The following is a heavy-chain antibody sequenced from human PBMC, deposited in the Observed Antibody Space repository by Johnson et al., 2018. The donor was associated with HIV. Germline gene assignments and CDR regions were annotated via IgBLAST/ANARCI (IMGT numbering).Heavy chain of an antibody. V-gene: IGHV3-66*01. CDR2: IYSGGST. CDR1: GFTVSSNY. J-gene: IGHJ3*02. CDR3: ASVPMIVVLDGAFDI. Sequence: SGGGLVQPGGSLRLSCAASGFTVSSNYMSWVRQAPGKGLEWVSVIYSGGSTYYADSVKGRFTISRDNSKNTLYLQMNSLRAEDTAVYYCASVPMIVVLDGAFDIWGQGTMVTVSS. D-gene: IGHD3-22*01.